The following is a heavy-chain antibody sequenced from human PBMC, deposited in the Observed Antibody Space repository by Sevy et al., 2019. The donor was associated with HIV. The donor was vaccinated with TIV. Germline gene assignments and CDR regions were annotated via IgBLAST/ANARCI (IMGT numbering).Heavy chain of an antibody. CDR3: TREYVFRYFDWLFYYYYYMDV. J-gene: IGHJ6*03. V-gene: IGHV3-7*01. Sequence: GGSLRLSCAASGFTFSSYWMSWVRQAPGKGLEWVANIKQDGSEKYYVDSVKGRFTISRDNAKNSLYLQMNSLRAEDTPVYYCTREYVFRYFDWLFYYYYYMDVWGKGTTVTVSS. CDR2: IKQDGSEK. CDR1: GFTFSSYW. D-gene: IGHD3-9*01.